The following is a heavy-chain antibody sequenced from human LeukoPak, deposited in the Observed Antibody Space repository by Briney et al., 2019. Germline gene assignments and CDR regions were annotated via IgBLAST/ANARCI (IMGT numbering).Heavy chain of an antibody. CDR3: ARDRSSSWYRVDAFDI. J-gene: IGHJ3*02. D-gene: IGHD6-13*01. V-gene: IGHV1-2*02. CDR1: GYTFTGYY. Sequence: ASVKVSCTASGYTFTGYYIHWVRQAPGQGLEWMGWISAYNGNTNYAQKLQGRVTMTRDTSISTAYMELSRLRSDDTAVYYCARDRSSSWYRVDAFDIWGQGTMVTVSS. CDR2: ISAYNGNT.